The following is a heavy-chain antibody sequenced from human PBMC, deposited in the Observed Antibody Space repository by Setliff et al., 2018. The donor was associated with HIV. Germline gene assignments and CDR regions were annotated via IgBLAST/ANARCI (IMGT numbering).Heavy chain of an antibody. J-gene: IGHJ1*01. V-gene: IGHV1-69*13. CDR2: IIPIFGSP. CDR1: GDTSNSYA. Sequence: SVKDSCKASGDTSNSYAIRWVRQAPGQGPEWMGGIIPIFGSPQYAPQFRGRATITADESSRTAYMELTSLKSEDSAVYYYASASGDYEPYQYWGQGTLVTVSS. D-gene: IGHD4-17*01. CDR3: ASASGDYEPYQY.